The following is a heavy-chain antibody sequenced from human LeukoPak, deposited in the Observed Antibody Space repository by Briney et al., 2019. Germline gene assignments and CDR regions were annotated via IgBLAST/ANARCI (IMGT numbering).Heavy chain of an antibody. CDR3: ARAYYYDSSGYYY. Sequence: SGTLSLTCAVSGGSISSNNWWGWVRQHPGKGLEWIGYIYYSGSTYYNPSLKSRVTISVDTSKNQFSLKLSSVTAADTAVYYCARAYYYDSSGYYYWGQGTLVTVSS. V-gene: IGHV4-4*02. CDR1: GGSISSNNW. J-gene: IGHJ4*02. CDR2: IYYSGST. D-gene: IGHD3-22*01.